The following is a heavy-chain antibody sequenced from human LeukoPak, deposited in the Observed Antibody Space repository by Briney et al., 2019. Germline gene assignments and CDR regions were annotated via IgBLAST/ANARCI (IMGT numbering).Heavy chain of an antibody. Sequence: GGSLRLSCAVSKFIFTTYTMTWVRQAPGKGLEWVSSVSRGGASTYYADSVKGRFTISRDSSNNTVYLQMRSLRAEDTAVYYCAKDSYGLDVWGQGTTVSASS. CDR1: KFIFTTYT. V-gene: IGHV3-23*01. J-gene: IGHJ6*02. CDR3: AKDSYGLDV. CDR2: VSRGGAST.